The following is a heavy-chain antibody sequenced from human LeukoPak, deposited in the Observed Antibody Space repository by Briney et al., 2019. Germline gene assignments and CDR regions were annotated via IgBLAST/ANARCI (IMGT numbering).Heavy chain of an antibody. CDR2: IKQDGSEK. V-gene: IGHV3-7*01. CDR1: GFTFSSYA. CDR3: ARLQQYRGYSYGYRYGMDV. Sequence: GGSLRLSCAASGFTFSSYAMSWVRQAPGKGLEWVANIKQDGSEKYYVDSVKGRFTISRDNAKNSLYLQMNSLRAEDTAVYYCARLQQYRGYSYGYRYGMDVWGQGTTVTVSS. D-gene: IGHD5-18*01. J-gene: IGHJ6*02.